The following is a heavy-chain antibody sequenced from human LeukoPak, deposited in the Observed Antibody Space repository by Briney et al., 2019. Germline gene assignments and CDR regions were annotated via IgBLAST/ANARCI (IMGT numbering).Heavy chain of an antibody. CDR3: ARTGVSGTLLFFHYFDP. CDR2: TSTYNGQT. Sequence: GASVKVSCKASGYTFTSHCISWVRQDPGEGLEWMGWTSTYNGQTYYTQKFQGRVIMTTDTSRSTVYLEVRSLRSDDTAVYYCARTGVSGTLLFFHYFDPWGQGTLVTVSS. V-gene: IGHV1-18*01. CDR1: GYTFTSHC. D-gene: IGHD5/OR15-5a*01. J-gene: IGHJ5*02.